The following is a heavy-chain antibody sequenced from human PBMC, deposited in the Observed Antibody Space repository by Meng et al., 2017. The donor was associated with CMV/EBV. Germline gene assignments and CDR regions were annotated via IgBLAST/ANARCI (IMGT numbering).Heavy chain of an antibody. CDR3: ARPYCSSTSCYAEMDV. CDR1: GFTFSSYS. J-gene: IGHJ6*02. D-gene: IGHD2-2*01. Sequence: GGSLRLSCAASGFTFSSYSMNWVRQAPGKGLEWVSSISSSSSYIYYADSVKGRFTISRDNAKNSLYLQMNSLRAEDTAAYYCARPYCSSTSCYAEMDVWGQGTTVTVSS. CDR2: ISSSSSYI. V-gene: IGHV3-21*01.